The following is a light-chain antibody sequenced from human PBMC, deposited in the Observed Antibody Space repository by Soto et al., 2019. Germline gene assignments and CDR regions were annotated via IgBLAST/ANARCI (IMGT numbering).Light chain of an antibody. CDR3: QSYDDSLSVHYV. J-gene: IGLJ1*01. V-gene: IGLV1-40*01. Sequence: SVLTQPPSVSGAPGQRVTISCTGSSSNMGSTYDVQWYQQLPGTAPKLLIHGNTNRPSGVPDRFSGSKSGTSASLAITGLQADDEADYYCQSYDDSLSVHYVFGTGTKLTVL. CDR1: SSNMGSTYD. CDR2: GNT.